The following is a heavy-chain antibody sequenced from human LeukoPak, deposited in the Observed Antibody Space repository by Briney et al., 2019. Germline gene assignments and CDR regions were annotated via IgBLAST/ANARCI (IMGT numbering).Heavy chain of an antibody. D-gene: IGHD4-11*01. Sequence: GASVKVSCKASGYTFTSYGISWVRQAPGQGLEWMGWISAYNGNTNYAQKLQGRVTMTTDTSTSTAYMELRSLRSDETAVYYCARGSRMTTVTRYYYYYYGMDVWGQGTTVTVSS. J-gene: IGHJ6*02. CDR3: ARGSRMTTVTRYYYYYYGMDV. V-gene: IGHV1-18*01. CDR1: GYTFTSYG. CDR2: ISAYNGNT.